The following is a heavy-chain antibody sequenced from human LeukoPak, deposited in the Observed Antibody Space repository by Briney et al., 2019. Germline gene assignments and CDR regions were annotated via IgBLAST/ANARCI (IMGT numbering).Heavy chain of an antibody. Sequence: GRSLRLSCAASGFTFSSYGMHWVRQAPGTGLEWVAVISYDGSNKYYADSVKGRCTISRDNSKNTLYLLMNSLRAEDTAVYYCAKDLSSGWAFDYWGQGTLVTVSS. J-gene: IGHJ4*02. D-gene: IGHD6-19*01. CDR1: GFTFSSYG. CDR2: ISYDGSNK. V-gene: IGHV3-30*18. CDR3: AKDLSSGWAFDY.